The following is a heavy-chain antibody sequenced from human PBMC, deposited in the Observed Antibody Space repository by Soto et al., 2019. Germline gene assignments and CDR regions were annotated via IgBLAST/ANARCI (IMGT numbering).Heavy chain of an antibody. CDR1: GGSINSSSYF. J-gene: IGHJ5*02. Sequence: SGTLSLTCSVSGGSINSSSYFWGWVRQPPGKGLEWIGSIYYSGSTYYNPSLRSRVTISVDTSKNQFSLKLSSVTAADTAVFYCARHYSSGSRNWFDPWGQGTLVTVS. CDR3: ARHYSSGSRNWFDP. D-gene: IGHD6-19*01. CDR2: IYYSGST. V-gene: IGHV4-39*01.